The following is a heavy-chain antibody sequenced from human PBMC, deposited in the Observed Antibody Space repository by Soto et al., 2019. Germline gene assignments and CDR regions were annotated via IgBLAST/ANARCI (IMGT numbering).Heavy chain of an antibody. V-gene: IGHV1-58*02. J-gene: IGHJ4*02. CDR2: IVVGSGNT. CDR1: GFTFTSSA. Sequence: ASVKVSCKASGFTFTSSAMQWVRQARGQRLEWIGWIVVGSGNTNYAQKFQERVTITRDMSTSTAYMELSSLRSEDTAVYYCAAEGPLGYYDSSGYYPFDYWGQ. CDR3: AAEGPLGYYDSSGYYPFDY. D-gene: IGHD3-22*01.